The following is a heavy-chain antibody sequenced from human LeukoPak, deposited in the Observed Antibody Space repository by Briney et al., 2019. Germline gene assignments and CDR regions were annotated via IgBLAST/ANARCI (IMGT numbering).Heavy chain of an antibody. V-gene: IGHV1-2*02. D-gene: IGHD6-13*01. CDR2: INPNSGGT. Sequence: ASVTVSCKASGYTFTGYYVHWVRQAPGQGLEWMGWINPNSGGTSYAQKFQGRVTMTRDTSTSTVYMELSSLRSEDTAVYYCARARQLNWFDPWGQGTLVTVSS. CDR3: ARARQLNWFDP. CDR1: GYTFTGYY. J-gene: IGHJ5*02.